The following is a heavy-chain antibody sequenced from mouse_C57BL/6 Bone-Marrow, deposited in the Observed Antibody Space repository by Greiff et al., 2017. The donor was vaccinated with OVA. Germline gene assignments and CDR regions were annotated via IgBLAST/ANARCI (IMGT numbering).Heavy chain of an antibody. CDR3: ARRHYYGSSYEDYAMDY. V-gene: IGHV1-63*01. CDR1: GYTFTNYW. Sequence: QVQLQQSGAELVRPGTSVKMSCKASGYTFTNYWIGWAKQRPGHGLEWIGDIYPGGGYTNYNEKFKGKATLTADKSSSTAYMQFSSLTSEDSAIYYCARRHYYGSSYEDYAMDYWGQGTSVTVSS. D-gene: IGHD1-1*01. CDR2: IYPGGGYT. J-gene: IGHJ4*01.